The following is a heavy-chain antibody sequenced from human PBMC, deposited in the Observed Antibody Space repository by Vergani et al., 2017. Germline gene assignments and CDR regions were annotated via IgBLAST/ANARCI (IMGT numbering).Heavy chain of an antibody. Sequence: EVQLLESGGGLVQPGGSLRLSCAASGFTFSSYAMSWVRQAPGKGLEWVSAISGSGGSTYYADSVKGRFTISRDNSKNTLYLQMNSLRAEDTAVYYCAPWIQLWNDFDYWGQGTLVTVSS. D-gene: IGHD5-18*01. CDR3: APWIQLWNDFDY. V-gene: IGHV3-23*01. J-gene: IGHJ4*02. CDR2: ISGSGGST. CDR1: GFTFSSYA.